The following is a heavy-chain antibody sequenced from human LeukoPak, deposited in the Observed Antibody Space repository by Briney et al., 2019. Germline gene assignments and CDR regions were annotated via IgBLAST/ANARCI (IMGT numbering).Heavy chain of an antibody. CDR2: INQDGSEK. Sequence: GGSLRLSCADSGFTFSSYWISWVRRAPGKGLEWVANINQDGSEKYYVDSVRGRFTISRDNAKNSLYLQMNSLRAEDTAVYYCAISSPVATVGYWGQGILVTVSS. D-gene: IGHD4-23*01. V-gene: IGHV3-7*01. CDR1: GFTFSSYW. CDR3: AISSPVATVGY. J-gene: IGHJ4*02.